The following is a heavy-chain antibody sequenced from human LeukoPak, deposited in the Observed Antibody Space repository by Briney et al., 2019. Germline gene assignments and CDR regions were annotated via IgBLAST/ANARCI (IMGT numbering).Heavy chain of an antibody. Sequence: ASVKVSCTASGGTFSSYAITWVRQAPGQGLEWMGRIIPIFGTANYAQKFQGRVTITADKSTSTAYMELSSLRSEDTAVYYCARLPSSLSHVDYCGQGTLVTVSS. CDR2: IIPIFGTA. CDR1: GGTFSSYA. D-gene: IGHD6-6*01. V-gene: IGHV1-69*06. CDR3: ARLPSSLSHVDY. J-gene: IGHJ4*02.